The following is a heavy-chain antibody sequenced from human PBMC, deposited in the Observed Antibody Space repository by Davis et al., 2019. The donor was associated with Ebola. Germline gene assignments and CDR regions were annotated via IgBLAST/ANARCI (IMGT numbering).Heavy chain of an antibody. Sequence: LRPSCPLSNGSTGMGAYSWSWSLQTPRKALEWLAYFYHSDNPYYNPSVESRLTISADQSEPQFSLKQTALTAAVTAVYHCASCNDVGCPYWGQGVLVTVSS. CDR1: NGSTGMGAYS. D-gene: IGHD1-1*01. CDR3: ASCNDVGCPY. V-gene: IGHV4-30-2*01. CDR2: FYHSDNP. J-gene: IGHJ4*02.